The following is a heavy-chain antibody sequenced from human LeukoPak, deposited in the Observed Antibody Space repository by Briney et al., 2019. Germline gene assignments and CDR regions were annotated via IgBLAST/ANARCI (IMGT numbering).Heavy chain of an antibody. D-gene: IGHD2/OR15-2a*01. J-gene: IGHJ6*03. CDR1: GGSLSGFY. CDR3: ARGLLRYYYYYMDV. Sequence: SETLSLTCAVYGGSLSGFYWSWIRQSPGKGLEWIGEINQSGSTNYNPSHKSRVTISVDTSKNQFSLKLSSVTAADTAVYYCARGLLRYYYYYMDVWGKGTTVTVSS. V-gene: IGHV4-34*01. CDR2: INQSGST.